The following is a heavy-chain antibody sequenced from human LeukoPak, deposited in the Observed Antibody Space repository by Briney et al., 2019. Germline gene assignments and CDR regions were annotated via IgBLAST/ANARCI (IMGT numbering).Heavy chain of an antibody. J-gene: IGHJ3*02. D-gene: IGHD3-10*01. CDR1: EFTFSNYA. CDR2: STGTGYST. V-gene: IGHV3-23*01. CDR3: VKGVRMGVPSAFDI. Sequence: PGGSLRLSCAASEFTFSNYAMSWVRQAPGKGLEWVSGSTGTGYSTYYADSVKGRFTISRDNSKNTLYLRMNSLRAEDTAVYYCVKGVRMGVPSAFDIWGQGAMVTVSS.